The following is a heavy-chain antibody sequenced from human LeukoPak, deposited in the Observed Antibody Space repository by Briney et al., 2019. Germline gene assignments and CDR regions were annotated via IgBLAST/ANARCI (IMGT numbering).Heavy chain of an antibody. CDR3: ARIGPSRDGYNSFDY. Sequence: PGGSLRLSCEASGFTFSSDYMTSVRQEPGKGLEYVSSISHAGIYIFYATSVKGRFSIYRDNAENTLYLQMNYLTAEDTAVYYCARIGPSRDGYNSFDYWGQGTLVTVSS. J-gene: IGHJ4*02. CDR2: ISHAGIYI. V-gene: IGHV3-21*01. CDR1: GFTFSSDY. D-gene: IGHD5-24*01.